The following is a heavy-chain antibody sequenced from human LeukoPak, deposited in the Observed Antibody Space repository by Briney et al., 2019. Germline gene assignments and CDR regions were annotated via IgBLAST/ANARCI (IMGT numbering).Heavy chain of an antibody. J-gene: IGHJ6*02. CDR2: INHSGST. Sequence: PSETLSLTCAVYGGSFSGYYWSWIRQPPGKGLEWIGEINHSGSTNYNPSLKSRVTISVDTSKNQFSLKLSSVTAADTAVYYCARGRPGGEGYSSSWYVTRLVTSSYYYGMDVWGQGTTVTVSS. CDR1: GGSFSGYY. V-gene: IGHV4-34*01. D-gene: IGHD6-13*01. CDR3: ARGRPGGEGYSSSWYVTRLVTSSYYYGMDV.